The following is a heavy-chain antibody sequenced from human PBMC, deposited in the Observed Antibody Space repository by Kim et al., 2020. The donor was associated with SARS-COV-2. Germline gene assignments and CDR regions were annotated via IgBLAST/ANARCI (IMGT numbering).Heavy chain of an antibody. CDR1: GFTFSSYG. CDR2: IWYDGSNK. D-gene: IGHD3-10*01. J-gene: IGHJ6*03. Sequence: GGSLRLSCAASGFTFSSYGMHWVRQAPGKGLEWVAVIWYDGSNKYYADSVKGRFTISRDNSKNTLYLQMNSLRAEDTAVYYCARGRGSGSYYNVWERYYYYYYMDVWGKGTTVTVSS. V-gene: IGHV3-33*01. CDR3: ARGRGSGSYYNVWERYYYYYYMDV.